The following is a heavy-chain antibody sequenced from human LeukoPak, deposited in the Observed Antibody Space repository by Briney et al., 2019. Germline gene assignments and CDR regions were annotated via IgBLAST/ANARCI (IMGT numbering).Heavy chain of an antibody. V-gene: IGHV1-8*01. CDR3: ASALKRGSAGTLIDH. Sequence: ASVKVSCKASGYSFTSHDIDWVRQATGQGLEWMGWMNPNSGNTGYAQKFQDRVTMTRNTSISTAYLELSSLGSEDTAMYYCASALKRGSAGTLIDHWGQGTLVTVSS. CDR2: MNPNSGNT. D-gene: IGHD6-13*01. J-gene: IGHJ4*02. CDR1: GYSFTSHD.